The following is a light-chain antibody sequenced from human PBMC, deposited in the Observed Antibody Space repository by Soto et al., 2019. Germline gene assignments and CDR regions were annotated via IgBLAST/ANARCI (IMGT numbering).Light chain of an antibody. Sequence: QSVLTQPPSASGSPGQSVTISCTGTSSDVGGYNYVSWYQQHPGKAPKLMIYEVSKRPSGVPDRFSGSKSGNTASLTVSGLQAEDEADYYCSSYAGSNNLGHVFGTGTKVTVL. CDR1: SSDVGGYNY. V-gene: IGLV2-8*01. CDR3: SSYAGSNNLGHV. J-gene: IGLJ1*01. CDR2: EVS.